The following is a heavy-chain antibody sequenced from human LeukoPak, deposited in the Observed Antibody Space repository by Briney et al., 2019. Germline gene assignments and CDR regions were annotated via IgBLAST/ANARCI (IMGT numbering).Heavy chain of an antibody. J-gene: IGHJ6*03. Sequence: SVKVSCKASGYTFTSYYMHWVRQAPGQGLEWMGGIIPIFGTANYAQKFQGRVTITADESTSTAYMELSSLRSEDTAVYYCARGAGSGRAMVNPGYYYYYMDVWGKGTTVTISS. V-gene: IGHV1-69*13. D-gene: IGHD5-18*01. CDR1: GYTFTSYY. CDR2: IIPIFGTA. CDR3: ARGAGSGRAMVNPGYYYYYMDV.